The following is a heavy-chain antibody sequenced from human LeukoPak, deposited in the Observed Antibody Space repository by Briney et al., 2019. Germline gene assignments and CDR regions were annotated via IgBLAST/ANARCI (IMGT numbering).Heavy chain of an antibody. CDR3: AKDATASPYFHWFDN. Sequence: GLSLRLSCAASGFTFSSYAMNWVRQAPGKGLEWVAGISSGDRTFHAESVKGRFTISRDKSKDTLYLQMNSLRAEDTAVYYCAKDATASPYFHWFDNWGQGTQVIVSS. CDR2: ISSGDRT. D-gene: IGHD3-9*01. J-gene: IGHJ4*02. CDR1: GFTFSSYA. V-gene: IGHV3-23*01.